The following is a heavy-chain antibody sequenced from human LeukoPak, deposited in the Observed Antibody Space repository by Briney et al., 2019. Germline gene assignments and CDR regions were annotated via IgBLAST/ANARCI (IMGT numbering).Heavy chain of an antibody. V-gene: IGHV3-49*04. J-gene: IGHJ3*02. Sequence: GGSLRLSCTGSGFTFGDYVLSWVRQAPGEGLEWVGFIRTRSDGGTAEHAASVKGRISISRDDSKSIAYLQINSLKTEDTAVYYCSRGFAAMWGPGTTVTVSS. D-gene: IGHD3-3*01. CDR1: GFTFGDYV. CDR3: SRGFAAM. CDR2: IRTRSDGGTA.